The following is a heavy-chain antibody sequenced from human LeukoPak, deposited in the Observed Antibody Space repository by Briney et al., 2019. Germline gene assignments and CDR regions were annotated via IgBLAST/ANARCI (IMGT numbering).Heavy chain of an antibody. D-gene: IGHD1-1*01. V-gene: IGHV6-1*01. CDR2: TYYRSKWYN. Sequence: SQTLSLTCAISGGSVSSNGAAWNWIRQSPSRGLEWLGRTYYRSKWYNDYAVSVKSRITINPDTSKNQFSLQLNSVTPEDTAVYYCAREDNWNDGPPIIDYWGQGTLVTVSS. CDR3: AREDNWNDGPPIIDY. J-gene: IGHJ4*02. CDR1: GGSVSSNGAA.